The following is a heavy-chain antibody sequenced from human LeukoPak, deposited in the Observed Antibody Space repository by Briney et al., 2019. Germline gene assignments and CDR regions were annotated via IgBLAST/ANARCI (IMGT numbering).Heavy chain of an antibody. V-gene: IGHV5-51*01. CDR2: IYPGDSDT. CDR1: GYSFTSYW. J-gene: IGHJ4*02. Sequence: GESLKIYCKGSGYSFTSYWIGWARQMPGQGLEWMGIIYPGDSDTRYSPSFQGQATIPADKSISAAYLQWSSRKAWDTAMYYCARRGDSGWDGFDYWGQGTLVSVSS. CDR3: ARRGDSGWDGFDY. D-gene: IGHD5-12*01.